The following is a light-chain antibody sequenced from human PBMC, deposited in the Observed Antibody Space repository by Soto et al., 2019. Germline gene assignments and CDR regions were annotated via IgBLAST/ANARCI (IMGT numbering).Light chain of an antibody. CDR3: QQFGGSPPWT. V-gene: IGKV3-20*01. CDR1: QSFSSSS. CDR2: GAS. Sequence: EIVLTQSPGTLSLSPGERATLSCRASQSFSSSSLAWYQQKPGQAPRLLIYGASSRATGIPDRFSGSGSGTDFTLAISRLEPEDFAVYYCQQFGGSPPWTFGRGTKVDIK. J-gene: IGKJ1*01.